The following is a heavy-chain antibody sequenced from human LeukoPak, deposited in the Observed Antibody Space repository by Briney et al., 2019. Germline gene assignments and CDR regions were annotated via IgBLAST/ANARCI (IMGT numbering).Heavy chain of an antibody. J-gene: IGHJ3*02. V-gene: IGHV4-4*07. D-gene: IGHD3-3*01. CDR3: ARDVDFAAQSLVAFDI. CDR1: GGSFSGYY. CDR2: IYTSGST. Sequence: SETLSLTCAVYGGSFSGYYWSWIRQPAGKGLEWIGRIYTSGSTNYNPSLKSRVTMSVDTSKNQFSLKLSSVTAADTAVYYCARDVDFAAQSLVAFDIWGQGTMVTVSS.